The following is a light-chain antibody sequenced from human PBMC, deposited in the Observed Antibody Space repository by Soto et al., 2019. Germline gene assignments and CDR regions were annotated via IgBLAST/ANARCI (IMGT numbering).Light chain of an antibody. CDR1: QSISSW. V-gene: IGKV1-5*03. CDR3: QQYSSYSSYT. CDR2: KAS. Sequence: DIQMTQSPSTLSASVGDRVTITCRASQSISSWLAWYLQKPGKAPQLLIYKASNLQDGLPSRFSGSGSGTEFTLTISSLQPDDFATYYCQQYSSYSSYTFGQGTKLEIK. J-gene: IGKJ2*01.